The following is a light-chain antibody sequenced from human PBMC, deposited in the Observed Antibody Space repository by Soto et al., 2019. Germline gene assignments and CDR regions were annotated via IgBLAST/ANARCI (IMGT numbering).Light chain of an antibody. CDR1: SSDVGHYDY. Sequence: QSALTQPASVSGSPGQLITISCTGTSSDVGHYDYVSWYQQHPGKAPKLKIYHVTYPPSGVSNRYSGSKSGNSASLTISGLQADDEADYYCCSLTTSHTYVFGSGTKVTVL. J-gene: IGLJ1*01. CDR2: HVT. V-gene: IGLV2-14*03. CDR3: CSLTTSHTYV.